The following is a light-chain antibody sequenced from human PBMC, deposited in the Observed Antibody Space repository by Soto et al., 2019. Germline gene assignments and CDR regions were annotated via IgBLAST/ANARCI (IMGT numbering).Light chain of an antibody. CDR2: GAS. CDR3: QQYGTSLLT. V-gene: IGKV3-20*01. CDR1: QSISSSY. J-gene: IGKJ4*01. Sequence: EIVLTQSPGTLSLSPGERATLSCRASQSISSSYLAWYQQKPGQAPRLLIYGASIRATGIRDRFSGSGFGTDFTLTISRLEPEDFAVYYCQQYGTSLLTFGGGTKVEIK.